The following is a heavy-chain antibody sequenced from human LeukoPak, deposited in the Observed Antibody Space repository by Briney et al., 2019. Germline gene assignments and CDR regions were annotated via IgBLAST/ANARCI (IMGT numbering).Heavy chain of an antibody. J-gene: IGHJ4*02. CDR3: ARGGDYGDLRYFDY. CDR1: GGSVSSGSYY. V-gene: IGHV4-61*01. D-gene: IGHD4-17*01. CDR2: IYYRGST. Sequence: SETLSLTCTVSGGSVSSGSYYWSWTRQPPGKGLEWIGYIYYRGSTNYNPSLKSRVTFSVDTSKNQFSLKLNSVTAADTAVYYCARGGDYGDLRYFDYWGQGTLVTVSS.